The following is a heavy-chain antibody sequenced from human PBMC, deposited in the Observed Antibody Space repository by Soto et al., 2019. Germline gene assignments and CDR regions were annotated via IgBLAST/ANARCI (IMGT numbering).Heavy chain of an antibody. J-gene: IGHJ6*02. CDR1: GGSCSDYY. CDR3: AKLKNHYYYGLDV. CDR2: INQRGTT. Sequence: SETLARTCTVYGGSCSDYYWTWIRQTPWKWLEWLVAINQRGTTTYNPSLGSLVTMSVDTSKKQVSLSLSSVTAAETAVYYCAKLKNHYYYGLDVWGQGTTVTVSS. V-gene: IGHV4-34*01.